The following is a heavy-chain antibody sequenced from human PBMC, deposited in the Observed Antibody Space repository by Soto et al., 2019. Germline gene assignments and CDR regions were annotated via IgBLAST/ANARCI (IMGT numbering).Heavy chain of an antibody. V-gene: IGHV4-30-4*01. Sequence: SETLSLTCTVSGGSISSGDYYWSWIRQPPGKDLEWIGYIYHSGSTYYNPSLKSRVTISVDTSKNQFSLKLSSVTAADTAVYYCARVVYSRSKRFLAQLFDPWGQGTLVTVSS. J-gene: IGHJ5*02. CDR1: GGSISSGDYY. D-gene: IGHD3-3*01. CDR3: ARVVYSRSKRFLAQLFDP. CDR2: IYHSGST.